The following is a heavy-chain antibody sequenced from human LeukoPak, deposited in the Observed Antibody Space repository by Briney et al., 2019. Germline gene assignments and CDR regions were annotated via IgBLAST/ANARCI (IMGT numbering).Heavy chain of an antibody. CDR2: IYTSGST. CDR1: GGSISSYY. Sequence: PSETLSLTCTVSGGSISSYYWSWIRQPAGKGLEWIGRIYTSGSTNYNPSLKSRVTMSVDTSKNQFSLKLSSVTAADTAVYYCARDRVKYSYGFGDYDYWGQGTLVTVSS. CDR3: ARDRVKYSYGFGDYDY. J-gene: IGHJ4*02. V-gene: IGHV4-4*07. D-gene: IGHD5-18*01.